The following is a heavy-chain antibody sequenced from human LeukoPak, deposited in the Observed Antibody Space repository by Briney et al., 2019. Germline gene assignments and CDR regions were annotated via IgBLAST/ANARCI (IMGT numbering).Heavy chain of an antibody. V-gene: IGHV4-39*01. Sequence: SETLSLTCSVSGDSISSSSSYWGWIRQPPGKGLEWIGSIYYSGSTYYNTSLKSRVTISVDTSKNQFPLKLSSVTAADAAVYYCARNYYDSSGYDAFDIWGQGTMVTVSS. D-gene: IGHD3-22*01. J-gene: IGHJ3*02. CDR2: IYYSGST. CDR1: GDSISSSSSY. CDR3: ARNYYDSSGYDAFDI.